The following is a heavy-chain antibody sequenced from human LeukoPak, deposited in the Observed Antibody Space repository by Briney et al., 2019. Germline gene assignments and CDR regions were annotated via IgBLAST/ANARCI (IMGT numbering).Heavy chain of an antibody. CDR1: GFTFRNYA. CDR2: VIYDGSMQ. V-gene: IGHV3-30*04. CDR3: ARSFFQWNYGSCLDS. D-gene: IGHD1-7*01. Sequence: GGSLRLSCLTSGFTFRNYAIHWVRQAPGKGLEWVGVVIYDGSMQYYAESVKGRLTISRDNSKNTVYLQMNSLRPEDTAVYSCARSFFQWNYGSCLDSWGQGTLVTVSS. J-gene: IGHJ1*01.